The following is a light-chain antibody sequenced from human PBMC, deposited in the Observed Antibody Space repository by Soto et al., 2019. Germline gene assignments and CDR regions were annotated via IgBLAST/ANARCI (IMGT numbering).Light chain of an antibody. CDR1: QSVGSN. CDR2: GAS. J-gene: IGKJ1*01. V-gene: IGKV3-15*01. CDR3: QQYNNWPRT. Sequence: EVVMTQSPATLSVSPGERATLSCRASQSVGSNFAWYQQKPGQAPRLLIYGASTRATDIPGRFSGSGSGTEFTLTISSLQSEDFALYYCQQYNNWPRTFGQGTKVEIK.